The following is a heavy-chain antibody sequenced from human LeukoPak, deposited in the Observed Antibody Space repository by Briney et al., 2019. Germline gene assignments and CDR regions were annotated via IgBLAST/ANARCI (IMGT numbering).Heavy chain of an antibody. D-gene: IGHD5-18*01. Sequence: SETLSLTCTVSGGSISSYYWSWIRQHPGKGLEWIGYIYYSGSTYYNPSLKSRVTISVDTSKNQFSLKLSSVTAADTAVYYCARARDTAMEFDYWGQGTLVTVSS. CDR2: IYYSGST. V-gene: IGHV4-59*06. J-gene: IGHJ4*02. CDR1: GGSISSYY. CDR3: ARARDTAMEFDY.